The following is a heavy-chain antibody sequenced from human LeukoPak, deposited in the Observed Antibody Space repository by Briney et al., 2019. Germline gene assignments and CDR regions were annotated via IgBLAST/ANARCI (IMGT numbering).Heavy chain of an antibody. D-gene: IGHD2-15*01. CDR3: AKSSGASTYYFDY. J-gene: IGHJ4*02. V-gene: IGHV3-23*01. CDR2: MSADGGGT. CDR1: GFTFSSYA. Sequence: GGSLRLSCAAPGFTFSSYAMSWVRQAPGKGLEWVSAMSADGGGTYIADSLKGRCTISRDNSKSTLSLQMNSLRAEDTAIYYCAKSSGASTYYFDYWGQGILVTVS.